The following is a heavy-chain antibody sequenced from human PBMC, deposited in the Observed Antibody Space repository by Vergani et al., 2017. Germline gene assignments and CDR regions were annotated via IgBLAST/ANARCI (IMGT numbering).Heavy chain of an antibody. D-gene: IGHD2-21*02. V-gene: IGHV5-10-1*03. CDR1: EYSFTSYW. CDR3: ARHEKVYCGGDCYWYFDL. Sequence: EVQLVQSGAEVKKPGESLRISCKGSEYSFTSYWISWVRQMPGKGLEWMGRIDPSDSYTNYSPSFQGHVTISADKSISTAYLQWSSLKASDTAMYYCARHEKVYCGGDCYWYFDLWGRGTLVTVSS. J-gene: IGHJ2*01. CDR2: IDPSDSYT.